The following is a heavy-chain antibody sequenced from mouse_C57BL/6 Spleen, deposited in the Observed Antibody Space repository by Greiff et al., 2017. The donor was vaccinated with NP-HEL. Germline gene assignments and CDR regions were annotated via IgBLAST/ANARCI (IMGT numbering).Heavy chain of an antibody. Sequence: QVQLQQSGAELARPGASVKLSCKASGYTFTSYGISWVKQRTGQGLEWIGEIYPRSGNTYYNEKFKGKATLTADKSSSTAYMELRSLTSEGSAVYFCARYDDGYYQFAYWGQGTLVTVSA. CDR2: IYPRSGNT. CDR3: ARYDDGYYQFAY. J-gene: IGHJ3*01. V-gene: IGHV1-81*01. CDR1: GYTFTSYG. D-gene: IGHD2-3*01.